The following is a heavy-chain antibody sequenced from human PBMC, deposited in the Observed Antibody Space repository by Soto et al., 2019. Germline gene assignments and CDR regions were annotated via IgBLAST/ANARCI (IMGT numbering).Heavy chain of an antibody. J-gene: IGHJ5*02. Sequence: SETLSLTFTVSGGSISSVGYFWSWIRQHPGKGLEWIGYIYYIGSTYYNPSLKSRVTISLDTSKNQFSLELSSLRSEDTAVYYCARTSYYDFWSKDPWGQGTLVTVSP. CDR2: IYYIGST. D-gene: IGHD3-3*01. V-gene: IGHV4-31*03. CDR3: ARTSYYDFWSKDP. CDR1: GGSISSVGYF.